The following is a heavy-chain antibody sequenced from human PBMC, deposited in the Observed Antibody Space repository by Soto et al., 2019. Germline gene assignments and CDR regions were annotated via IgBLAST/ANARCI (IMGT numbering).Heavy chain of an antibody. CDR3: ARDDCSSTSCKYYYYGMDV. CDR1: GFTFSSYS. Sequence: GSLRLSCAASGFTFSSYSMNWVRQAPGKGLEWVSSISRSSSYIYYADSVKGRFTISRDNAKNSLYLQMNSLRAEDTAVYYCARDDCSSTSCKYYYYGMDVWGQGTTVTVSS. CDR2: ISRSSSYI. V-gene: IGHV3-21*01. J-gene: IGHJ6*02. D-gene: IGHD2-2*01.